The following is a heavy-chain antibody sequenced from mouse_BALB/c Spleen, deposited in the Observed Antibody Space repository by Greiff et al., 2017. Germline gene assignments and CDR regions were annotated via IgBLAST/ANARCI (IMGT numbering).Heavy chain of an antibody. Sequence: EVQGVESGGGLVQPGGSMKLSCVASGFTFSNYWMNWVRQSPEKGLEWVAEIRLKSNNYATHYAESVKGRFTISRDDSKSSVYLQMNNLRAEDTGIYYCTPITTATFAYWGQGTLVTVSA. D-gene: IGHD1-2*01. J-gene: IGHJ3*01. CDR1: GFTFSNYW. CDR3: TPITTATFAY. V-gene: IGHV6-6*02. CDR2: IRLKSNNYAT.